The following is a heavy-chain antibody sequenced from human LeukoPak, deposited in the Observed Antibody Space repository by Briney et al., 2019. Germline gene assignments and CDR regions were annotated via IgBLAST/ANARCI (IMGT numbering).Heavy chain of an antibody. V-gene: IGHV5-51*01. CDR3: ARYGIQGCNTNCHRSFYYYGMDV. J-gene: IGHJ6*02. Sequence: GESLKISCKGSGYSFMDYWIGWVRQMPGKGPEWMGFIFPHDSNPMYSPSFQGQVTISVDKSISTAYVQWSSLKASDTAIYYCARYGIQGCNTNCHRSFYYYGMDVWGQGTTVTVSS. D-gene: IGHD4-23*01. CDR2: IFPHDSNP. CDR1: GYSFMDYW.